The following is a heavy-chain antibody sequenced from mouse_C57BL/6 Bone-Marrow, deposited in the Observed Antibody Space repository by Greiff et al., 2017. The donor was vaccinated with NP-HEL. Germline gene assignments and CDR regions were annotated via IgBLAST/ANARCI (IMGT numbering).Heavy chain of an antibody. CDR3: ARVDYGSSYYYAMDY. J-gene: IGHJ4*01. CDR1: GYTFTSYW. CDR2: IDPSDSYT. V-gene: IGHV1-50*01. Sequence: QVQLQQPGAELVKPGASVKLSCKASGYTFTSYWMQWVKQRPGQGLEWIGEIDPSDSYTNYNQKFKGKATLTVDTSSSTAYMQLSSLTSEDSAVYYCARVDYGSSYYYAMDYWGQGTSVTVSS. D-gene: IGHD1-1*01.